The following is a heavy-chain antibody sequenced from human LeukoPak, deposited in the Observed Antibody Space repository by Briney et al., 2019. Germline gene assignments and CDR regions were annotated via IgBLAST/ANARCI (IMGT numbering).Heavy chain of an antibody. J-gene: IGHJ4*02. D-gene: IGHD3-10*01. CDR2: ISGSGGST. Sequence: PGGSLRLSXAPSGFTFNTYAMTWVRQTPGKGLEWVSAISGSGGSTYYADSVKGRFTISRDNSKNTLYLQMNSLRAEDTAVYYCAKYEKMMVRGAAISYWGQGTLVTVSS. V-gene: IGHV3-23*01. CDR1: GFTFNTYA. CDR3: AKYEKMMVRGAAISY.